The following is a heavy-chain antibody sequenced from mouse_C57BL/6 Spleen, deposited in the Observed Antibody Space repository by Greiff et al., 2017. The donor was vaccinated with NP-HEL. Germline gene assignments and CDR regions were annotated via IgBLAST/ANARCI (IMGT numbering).Heavy chain of an antibody. CDR1: GYSFTDYN. CDR2: INPNYGTT. V-gene: IGHV1-39*01. CDR3: ARRRAYDYDYAMDY. J-gene: IGHJ4*01. Sequence: VQLQQSGPELVKPGASVKISCKASGYSFTDYNMNWVKQSNGKSLEWIGVINPNYGTTSYNQKFKGKATLTVDQSSSTAYMQLNSLTSEYSAVYYSARRRAYDYDYAMDYWGQGTSVTVSS. D-gene: IGHD2-4*01.